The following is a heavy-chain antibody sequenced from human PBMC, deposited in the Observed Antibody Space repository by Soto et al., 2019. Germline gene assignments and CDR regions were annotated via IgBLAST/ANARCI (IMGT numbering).Heavy chain of an antibody. CDR3: ARDRDSGPKYFDH. V-gene: IGHV6-1*01. J-gene: IGHJ4*02. CDR2: TYYKSKWYN. D-gene: IGHD2-15*01. CDR1: GDSVSSNSAA. Sequence: PSQTLSLTCAISGDSVSSNSAAWNWIRQSPSRGLEWLGATYYKSKWYNDYAVSVKSRISINPDTSKNQFSLVLNSVTPDDTGVYYCARDRDSGPKYFDHWGQGSQVTVSS.